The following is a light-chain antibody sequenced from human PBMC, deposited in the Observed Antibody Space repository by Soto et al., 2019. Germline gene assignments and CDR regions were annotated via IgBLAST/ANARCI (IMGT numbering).Light chain of an antibody. J-gene: IGLJ1*01. CDR2: EVS. Sequence: QSALTQPASVSGSPGQSITISCTGTSSDVGGYNYVSWYQQHPGKAPKLMIYEVSNRPSGVSNRFSGSKSGSTASLTISRLQAEDEAGYYCSSRPSSLTYVFGTGTKLTVL. CDR1: SSDVGGYNY. CDR3: SSRPSSLTYV. V-gene: IGLV2-14*01.